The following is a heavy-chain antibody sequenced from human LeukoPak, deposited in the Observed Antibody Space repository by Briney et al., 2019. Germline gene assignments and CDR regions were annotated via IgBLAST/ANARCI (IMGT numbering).Heavy chain of an antibody. J-gene: IGHJ4*02. CDR2: TYHSGYT. D-gene: IGHD3-16*01. CDR1: GYSISIGYY. CDR3: VRDMNPTHYFDY. Sequence: SETLSLTCNVSGYSISIGYYWGWIRPPPGKGLEWIGSTYHSGYTHYNPSLKGRVTMSVDTSKNDFSLKLSSVAAADTAIYYCVRDMNPTHYFDYWGPGTLVTVSS. V-gene: IGHV4-38-2*02.